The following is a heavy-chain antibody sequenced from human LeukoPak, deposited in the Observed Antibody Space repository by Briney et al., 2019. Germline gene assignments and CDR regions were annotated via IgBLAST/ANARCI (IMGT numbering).Heavy chain of an antibody. D-gene: IGHD2-2*01. Sequence: GGSLRLSCAASGFTFSRYNMNWVRQAPGKGLEWVSSISDDGKYIYYADSVKGRFTISRDNAKNSLYLQMNSLRAEDTAVYYCARRYCSSTSCPHYYYYMDVWGKGTTVTVSS. CDR3: ARRYCSSTSCPHYYYYMDV. CDR1: GFTFSRYN. CDR2: ISDDGKYI. J-gene: IGHJ6*03. V-gene: IGHV3-21*01.